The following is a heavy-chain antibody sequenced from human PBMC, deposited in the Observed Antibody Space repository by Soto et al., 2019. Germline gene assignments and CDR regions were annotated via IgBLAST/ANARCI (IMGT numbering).Heavy chain of an antibody. CDR2: ISSSGTYI. V-gene: IGHV3-21*01. CDR3: ARDRARTTNAFDI. J-gene: IGHJ3*02. D-gene: IGHD3-10*01. Sequence: EVQLVESGGGLVKPGGSLRLSCAASGFTFTTYSLTWVRQAPGKGLEWVSSISSSGTYIFYADSVKGRFTISRDNAKNSLYLQMTSLRAEDTAVYFCARDRARTTNAFDIWGQGTMVTVSS. CDR1: GFTFTTYS.